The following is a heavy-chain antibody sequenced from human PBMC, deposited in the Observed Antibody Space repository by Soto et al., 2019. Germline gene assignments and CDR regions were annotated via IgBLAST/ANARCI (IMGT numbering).Heavy chain of an antibody. CDR3: ASAAAVGLLEY. Sequence: QVQLVQSGAEVKKPGASVKVSCKASGYTFTNYGFSWVRQAPGQGLEWMGWISAYNGNTNYAQKLQGRVTMTTDTTTSTDYMALRSLRSDDTAVYYGASAAAVGLLEYWGQGTLVTVSS. CDR2: ISAYNGNT. J-gene: IGHJ4*02. D-gene: IGHD3-10*01. CDR1: GYTFTNYG. V-gene: IGHV1-18*01.